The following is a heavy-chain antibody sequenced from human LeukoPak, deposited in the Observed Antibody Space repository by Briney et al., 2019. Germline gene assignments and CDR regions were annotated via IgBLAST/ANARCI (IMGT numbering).Heavy chain of an antibody. CDR1: GYTFTSYY. CDR2: INPSGGST. J-gene: IGHJ6*02. CDR3: ARDIVVVVGATVHYGMDV. D-gene: IGHD2-15*01. Sequence: ASVKVSCKASGYTFTSYYMHWVRQAPGQGLEWMGIINPSGGSTSYAQRFQGRITMTRDTSTSTVYMELSSLRSEDTAVYYCARDIVVVVGATVHYGMDVWGQGTTVTVSS. V-gene: IGHV1-46*01.